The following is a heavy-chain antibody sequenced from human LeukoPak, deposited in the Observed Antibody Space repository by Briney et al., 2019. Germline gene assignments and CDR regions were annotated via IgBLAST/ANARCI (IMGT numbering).Heavy chain of an antibody. V-gene: IGHV3-64*01. J-gene: IGHJ6*02. CDR1: GFTFSSYA. D-gene: IGHD6-13*01. CDR2: ISSNGGST. CDR3: ARDQGGIAAAGTGYYYYYGMDV. Sequence: GGSLRLSCAASGFTFSSYAMHWVRQAPGKGLEYVSAISSNGGSTYYANSVKGRFTISRDNSKNTLYLQMGSLRAEDMAVYYCARDQGGIAAAGTGYYYYYGMDVWGQGTTVTVSS.